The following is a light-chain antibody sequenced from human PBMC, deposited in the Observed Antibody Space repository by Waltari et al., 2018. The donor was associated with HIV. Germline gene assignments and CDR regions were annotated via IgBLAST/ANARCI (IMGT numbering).Light chain of an antibody. CDR3: SSYTSSNTYV. CDR1: SSDVGGYNY. J-gene: IGLJ1*01. CDR2: EVS. V-gene: IGLV2-14*01. Sequence: QSALTQPASVSGSPGQSITISCTGTSSDVGGYNYVSWYQHHPDPAPKFLIYEVSNRPSGVSNRFSGFNSGNTASLTISGLQAEDEADYYCSSYTSSNTYVFGTGTKVTVL.